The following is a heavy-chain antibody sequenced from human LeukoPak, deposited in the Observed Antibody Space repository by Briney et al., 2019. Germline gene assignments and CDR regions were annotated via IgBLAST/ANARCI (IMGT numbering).Heavy chain of an antibody. V-gene: IGHV3-33*01. CDR1: GITFSSYG. CDR3: ASAPSSGALDY. CDR2: IWYDGSNK. Sequence: GGSLRLSCSASGITFSSYGMHWVRQAPGKGLEWVAVIWYDGSNKYYADSVKGRFTISRDNSKNTLYLQMNSLRAEDTAVYYCASAPSSGALDYWGQGTLVTVSS. J-gene: IGHJ4*02. D-gene: IGHD3-10*01.